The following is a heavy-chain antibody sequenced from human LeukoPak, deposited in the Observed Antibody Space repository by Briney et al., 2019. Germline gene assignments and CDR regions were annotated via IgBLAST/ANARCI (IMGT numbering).Heavy chain of an antibody. CDR2: TYTSGST. D-gene: IGHD3-9*01. J-gene: IGHJ4*02. CDR3: AREDYDDYDILTGPPPNYFDY. V-gene: IGHV4-61*02. CDR1: GGSISSGSYY. Sequence: SETLSLTCTVSGGSISSGSYYWSWIRQPAGKGLEWIGRTYTSGSTNYNPSLKSRVTISVDTSKNQFSLKLSSVTAADTAVYYCAREDYDDYDILTGPPPNYFDYWGQGTLVTVSS.